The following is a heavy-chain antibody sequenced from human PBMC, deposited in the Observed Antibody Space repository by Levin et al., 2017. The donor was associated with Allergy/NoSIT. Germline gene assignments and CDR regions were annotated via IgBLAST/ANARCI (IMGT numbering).Heavy chain of an antibody. CDR1: GFTVSSNY. Sequence: LSLTCAASGFTVSSNYMSWVRQAPGKGLEWVSVIYSGGSTYYADSVKGRFTISRDNSKNTLYLQMNSLRAEDTAVYYCARELLWFGESPYFDYWGQGTLVTVSS. J-gene: IGHJ4*02. CDR3: ARELLWFGESPYFDY. CDR2: IYSGGST. D-gene: IGHD3-10*01. V-gene: IGHV3-53*01.